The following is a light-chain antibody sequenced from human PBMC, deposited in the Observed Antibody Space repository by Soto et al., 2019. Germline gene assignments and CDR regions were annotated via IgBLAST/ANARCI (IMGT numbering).Light chain of an antibody. CDR3: QQRSNWPPKRT. CDR1: QRVSSY. V-gene: IGKV3-11*01. J-gene: IGKJ1*01. Sequence: EIVLTQSPATLSLSPGERATLSCRASQRVSSYLAWYQQKPGQAPSLLIYDASNRATGIPARFSGSWSGTDFTLTISSLEPEDFAVYYWQQRSNWPPKRTCGQETKVEIK. CDR2: DAS.